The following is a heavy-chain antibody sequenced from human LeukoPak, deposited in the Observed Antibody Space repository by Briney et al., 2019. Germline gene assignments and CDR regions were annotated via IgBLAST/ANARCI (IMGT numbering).Heavy chain of an antibody. CDR1: GYSFTSYW. CDR2: IYPGDSDA. D-gene: IGHD5-18*01. J-gene: IGHJ4*02. CDR3: ARRARGSLDTGMLDY. Sequence: GESLKISCKGSGYSFTSYWIGWVRQMPGKGLEWMGIIYPGDSDAGYSPSFQGQVTISADKSISTAYLQWNSLKASDTAMYYCARRARGSLDTGMLDYWGQGTLVTVSS. V-gene: IGHV5-51*01.